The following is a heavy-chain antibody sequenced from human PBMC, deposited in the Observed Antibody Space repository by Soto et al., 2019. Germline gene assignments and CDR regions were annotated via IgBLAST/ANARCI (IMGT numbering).Heavy chain of an antibody. V-gene: IGHV1-18*01. D-gene: IGHD6-19*01. CDR3: ARGGSGPGGDWFDP. CDR1: GYSFMNNG. J-gene: IGHJ5*02. CDR2: ISGFSGNT. Sequence: GASVKVSCKASGYSFMNNGITWVRQAPGQGLEWMGWISGFSGNTNYAQKLQGRVTMTTDTDTSTAYMELRSLRSDDTAVYYCARGGSGPGGDWFDPWGQGTLVTVSS.